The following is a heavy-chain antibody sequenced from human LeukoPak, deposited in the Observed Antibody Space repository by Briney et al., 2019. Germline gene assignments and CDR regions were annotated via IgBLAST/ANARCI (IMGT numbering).Heavy chain of an antibody. CDR3: ARADYYYMDV. J-gene: IGHJ6*03. CDR1: GGSIISGSYY. V-gene: IGHV4-61*02. CDR2: IYTSGST. Sequence: SQTLSLTCTVSGGSIISGSYYWSWIRQPAGKGPEWIGRIYTSGSTNYNPSLKSRVTISVDTSKNQFSLKLSSVTAADTAVYYCARADYYYMDVWGKGTTVTVSS.